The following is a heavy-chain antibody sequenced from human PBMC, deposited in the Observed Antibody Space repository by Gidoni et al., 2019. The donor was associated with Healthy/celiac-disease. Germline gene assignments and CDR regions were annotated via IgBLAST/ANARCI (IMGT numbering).Heavy chain of an antibody. CDR1: GFTLCSYA. D-gene: IGHD5-12*01. CDR2: ICGSGGST. J-gene: IGHJ3*02. Sequence: EVQLLESGGGLVQPGGYMRLSCAASGFTLCSYAMSWVRQAPWKGLGWVSAICGSGGSTYYADAVKGRFTISRDNSKNTLYLQMNSLRAEDTAVYYCAKVARAWVATGAFDIWGQGTMVTVSS. V-gene: IGHV3-23*01. CDR3: AKVARAWVATGAFDI.